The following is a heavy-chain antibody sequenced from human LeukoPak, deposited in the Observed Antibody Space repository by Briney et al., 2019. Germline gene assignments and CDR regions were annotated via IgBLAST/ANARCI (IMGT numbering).Heavy chain of an antibody. D-gene: IGHD5-24*01. CDR1: GGSISSHY. Sequence: PSETLSLTCTVSGGSISSHYWSWIRQPAGKGLEWIGRMSTTGSTNYNPSLNSRVTMSLDTSNNQFSLNLRSVTAADTAVYFCAREVEMATQFDCWGQGTLVTVSS. CDR2: MSTTGST. CDR3: AREVEMATQFDC. J-gene: IGHJ4*02. V-gene: IGHV4-4*07.